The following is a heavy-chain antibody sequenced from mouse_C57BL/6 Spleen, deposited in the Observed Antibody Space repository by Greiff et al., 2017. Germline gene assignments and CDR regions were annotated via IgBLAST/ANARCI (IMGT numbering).Heavy chain of an antibody. Sequence: QVQLKQPGAELVRPGSSMKLSCKASGYTFTSYWMHWVKQRPIQGLEWIGNIDPSDSETHYNQKFKDKATLTVDKSSSTAYMQLSSLTSEDSAVYYCARLDYDYSWFAYWGQGTLVTVSA. V-gene: IGHV1-52*01. J-gene: IGHJ3*01. CDR1: GYTFTSYW. CDR2: IDPSDSET. D-gene: IGHD2-4*01. CDR3: ARLDYDYSWFAY.